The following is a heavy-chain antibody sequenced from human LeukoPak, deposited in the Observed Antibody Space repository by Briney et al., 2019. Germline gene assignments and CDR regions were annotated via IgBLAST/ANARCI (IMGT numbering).Heavy chain of an antibody. D-gene: IGHD3-3*01. V-gene: IGHV1-18*01. CDR1: GYTFTSYG. CDR3: ARGFGVVIGPYYYYYGMDV. J-gene: IGHJ6*02. Sequence: EASVKVSCKASGYTFTSYGISWVRQAPGQGLEWMGWISAYNGNTNYAQKLQGRVTMTTDTSTSTAYMELRSLRSDDTAVYYCARGFGVVIGPYYYYYGMDVWGQGTTVTVSS. CDR2: ISAYNGNT.